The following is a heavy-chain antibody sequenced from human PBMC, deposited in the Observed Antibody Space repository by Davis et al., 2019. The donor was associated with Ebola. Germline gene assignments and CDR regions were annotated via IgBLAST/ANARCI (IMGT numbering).Heavy chain of an antibody. CDR1: GFTFDAYA. J-gene: IGHJ6*04. CDR3: AKDQAFYYALDV. Sequence: SLKISCAASGFTFDAYAMHWVRQAPGKGLEWVSGISWNSGSTGYADSVKGRFTISRDNAKNSLYLQMNSLRPEDTALYYCAKDQAFYYALDVWGKGTTVTVSS. V-gene: IGHV3-9*01. CDR2: ISWNSGST.